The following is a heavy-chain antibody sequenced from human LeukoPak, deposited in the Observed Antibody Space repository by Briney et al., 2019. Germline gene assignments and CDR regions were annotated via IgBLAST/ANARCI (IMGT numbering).Heavy chain of an antibody. CDR3: ARRGGED. J-gene: IGHJ4*02. D-gene: IGHD3-16*01. Sequence: GGSLRLSCAASGFTFSDHYMDWVRQAPGKGLEWVGRIRNKANSYTTEYAASVKGRFTISRDDSKNSLYLQMNSLKTEDTAVYYCARRGGEDWGQGTLVTVSS. CDR1: GFTFSDHY. V-gene: IGHV3-72*01. CDR2: IRNKANSYTT.